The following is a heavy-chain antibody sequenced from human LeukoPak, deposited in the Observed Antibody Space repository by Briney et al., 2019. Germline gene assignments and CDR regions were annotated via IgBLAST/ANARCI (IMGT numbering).Heavy chain of an antibody. CDR1: GFSFSTST. Sequence: KPGGSLRLSCTASGFSFSTSTMNWVRQAQGKGLEWVSSISSDSGTMYYAVSVRGRFTISRDNAKNSLYLQMNSLRAEDTAVYYCVRGDNRDYWGQGTLVTVSS. D-gene: IGHD1-14*01. V-gene: IGHV3-21*01. CDR3: VRGDNRDY. CDR2: ISSDSGTM. J-gene: IGHJ4*02.